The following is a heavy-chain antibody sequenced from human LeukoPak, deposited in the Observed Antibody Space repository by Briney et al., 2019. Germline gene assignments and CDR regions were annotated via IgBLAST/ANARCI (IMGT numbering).Heavy chain of an antibody. J-gene: IGHJ4*02. CDR1: GFTFSNYA. Sequence: GGSLRLSCAASGFTFSNYAVNWVRQAPGKGLEWVSTIRVNGDSTFYADSVKGRFTISRDNSKNTLYLQMNSLRVEDTAVYYCARDRSGDYYFDYWGQGTLVTVSS. CDR3: ARDRSGDYYFDY. V-gene: IGHV3-23*01. CDR2: IRVNGDST. D-gene: IGHD4-17*01.